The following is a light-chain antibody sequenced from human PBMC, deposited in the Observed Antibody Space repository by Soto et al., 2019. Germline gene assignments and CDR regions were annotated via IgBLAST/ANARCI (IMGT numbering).Light chain of an antibody. J-gene: IGLJ1*01. Sequence: QSVLTQPASVSGSPGQSITICCTGTSSDVGGYNYVSWYQQHPGKAPKLMIYEVSNRPSGVSNRFSGSKSGNTASLTISGLQAEDEADYYCSSYTSSTLYVFGTGTKVTVL. CDR2: EVS. V-gene: IGLV2-14*01. CDR1: SSDVGGYNY. CDR3: SSYTSSTLYV.